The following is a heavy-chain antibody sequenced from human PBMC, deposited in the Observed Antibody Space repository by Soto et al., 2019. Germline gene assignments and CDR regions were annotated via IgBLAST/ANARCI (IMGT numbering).Heavy chain of an antibody. D-gene: IGHD3-22*01. CDR1: GGSISSGDYY. CDR2: IYYSGST. V-gene: IGHV4-30-4*01. Sequence: QVQLQESGPGLVKPSQTLSLTCTVSGGSISSGDYYWSWIRQPPGQGLEWIGYIYYSGSTYYNPSLKSRVTRSIDTAKNQFSLKLSSVTAADTAVYYCAREDSSGYLWHFQHWGQGTLVTVSS. CDR3: AREDSSGYLWHFQH. J-gene: IGHJ1*01.